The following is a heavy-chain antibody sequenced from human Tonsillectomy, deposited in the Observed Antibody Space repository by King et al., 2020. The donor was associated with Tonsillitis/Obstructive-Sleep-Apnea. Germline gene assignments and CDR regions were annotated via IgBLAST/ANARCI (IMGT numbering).Heavy chain of an antibody. D-gene: IGHD3-3*01. J-gene: IGHJ6*03. CDR2: ISANKSNT. CDR3: ARDRRDFWSGYYDYYHMDG. V-gene: IGHV1-18*01. CDR1: GYTFTNYG. Sequence: VQLVQSGNEVKKPGASVKVSCKAAGYTFTNYGFSWVRQAPGQGLEWMACISANKSNTNYAQTFQGRVTMTTDTSTNTAYLELRSLTSDDTAVYYCARDRRDFWSGYYDYYHMDGWGKGTTVTVSS.